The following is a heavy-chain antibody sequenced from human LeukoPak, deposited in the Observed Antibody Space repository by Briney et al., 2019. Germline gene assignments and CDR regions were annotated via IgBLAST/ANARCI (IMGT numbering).Heavy chain of an antibody. D-gene: IGHD3-10*01. CDR2: IYYSGST. CDR3: AKGSDPFRWFGEFNVKLPRPIRHYYFDS. Sequence: PSETLSLTCTVSGGSISSYYWSWLRQPPGKGLEWIGYIYYSGSTNYNTSLKSRVTISVDTSKIQFSLKLSSVPAADTAVYYCAKGSDPFRWFGEFNVKLPRPIRHYYFDSWGQGTLVTVSS. V-gene: IGHV4-59*01. CDR1: GGSISSYY. J-gene: IGHJ4*02.